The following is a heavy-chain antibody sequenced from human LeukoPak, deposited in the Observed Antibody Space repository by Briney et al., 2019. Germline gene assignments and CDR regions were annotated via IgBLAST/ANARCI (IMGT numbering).Heavy chain of an antibody. J-gene: IGHJ4*02. Sequence: GGSLRLSCAASGFTFSSYWMSWVRQAPGKGLEWVANIKQDGSEKYYVDSVKGRFTISRDNAKNSLYLQMNSLRAEDTALYYCAINGGGDSGYGNFDYWGQGNLVTVSS. CDR3: AINGGGDSGYGNFDY. V-gene: IGHV3-7*03. CDR1: GFTFSSYW. D-gene: IGHD5-12*01. CDR2: IKQDGSEK.